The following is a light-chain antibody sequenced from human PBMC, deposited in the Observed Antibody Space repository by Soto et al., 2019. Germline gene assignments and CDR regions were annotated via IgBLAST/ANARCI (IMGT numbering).Light chain of an antibody. CDR3: LQYNNYPRT. J-gene: IGKJ1*01. CDR1: QAIRND. CDR2: GAS. V-gene: IGKV1-17*01. Sequence: DIQMTQTPSSLSASLGDRDTITCRASQAIRNDLGWYQQKVGKAPKCLIYGASALQSGVPPRFSGSGYGTEFTLTISSLQPEDFATYYCLQYNNYPRTFGQGTNVEVE.